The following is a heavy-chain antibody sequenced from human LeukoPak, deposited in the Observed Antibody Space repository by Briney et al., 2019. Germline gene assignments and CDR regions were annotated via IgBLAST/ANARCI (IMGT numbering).Heavy chain of an antibody. CDR2: IYYSGGT. CDR1: GGSISSYY. V-gene: IGHV4-59*08. D-gene: IGHD2-15*01. CDR3: ARHSPCSGGSCYSPDFDY. Sequence: PSETLSLTCTLSGGSISSYYWSWIRQPPGKGLEWIGYIYYSGGTDYNPSLKSRVTISVDTSKDQFSLKLSSVTAADTAVYYCARHSPCSGGSCYSPDFDYWGQGTLVTVSS. J-gene: IGHJ4*02.